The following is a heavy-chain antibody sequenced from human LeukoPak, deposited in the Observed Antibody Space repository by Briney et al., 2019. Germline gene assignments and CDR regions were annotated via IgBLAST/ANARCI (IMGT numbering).Heavy chain of an antibody. V-gene: IGHV3-23*01. D-gene: IGHD3-10*01. J-gene: IGHJ3*02. CDR1: GFTFSSYA. CDR2: ISGSGGST. CDR3: AKDFNYYGSGSYCRDDAFDI. Sequence: GGSLRLSCAASGFTFSSYAMSWVRQAPGKGLEWVSAISGSGGSTYYADSVKGRFTISRDNSKNTLYLQMNSLRAEDTAVYYCAKDFNYYGSGSYCRDDAFDIWGQGTMVTVSS.